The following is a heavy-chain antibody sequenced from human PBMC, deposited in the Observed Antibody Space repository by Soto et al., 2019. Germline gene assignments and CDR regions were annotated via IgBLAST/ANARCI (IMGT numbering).Heavy chain of an antibody. Sequence: GALRVSGAPAGFRFSTYWMYWVRQAPGKGLEWVANIKQDGSEKYYVDSVKGRFTISRDNAKNSLYLQLNSLRAEDTAVYYCARDETYYYGSGPVGGQGTLVTVSS. D-gene: IGHD3-10*01. CDR2: IKQDGSEK. CDR1: GFRFSTYW. CDR3: ARDETYYYGSGPV. V-gene: IGHV3-7*01. J-gene: IGHJ4*02.